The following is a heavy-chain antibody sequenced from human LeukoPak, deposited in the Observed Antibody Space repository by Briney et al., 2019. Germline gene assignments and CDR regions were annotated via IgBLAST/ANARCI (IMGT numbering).Heavy chain of an antibody. CDR2: IYPHIGDI. CDR3: ARFTSGYCGGDCYAFDI. Sequence: ASVKVSCKTSGYTFSSYYIHWVRQAPGQGLEWMGIIYPHIGDIQYAPKFRGRDTMTRDMSTSTAYMELRSLRSGDTAVYYCARFTSGYCGGDCYAFDIWGQGTMVTVSS. D-gene: IGHD2-21*02. J-gene: IGHJ3*02. V-gene: IGHV1-46*01. CDR1: GYTFSSYY.